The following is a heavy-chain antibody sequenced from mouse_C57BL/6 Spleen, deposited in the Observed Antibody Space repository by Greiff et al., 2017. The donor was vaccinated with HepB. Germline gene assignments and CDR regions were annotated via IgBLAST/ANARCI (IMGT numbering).Heavy chain of an antibody. D-gene: IGHD4-1*01. J-gene: IGHJ3*01. Sequence: EVQGVESGGGLVQPKGSLKLSCAASGFSFNTYAMNWVRQAPGKGLEWVARIRSKSNNYATYYADSVKDRFTISRDDSESMLYLQMNNLKTEDTAMYYCVSELAWFAYWGQGTLVTVSA. CDR1: GFSFNTYA. V-gene: IGHV10-1*01. CDR3: VSELAWFAY. CDR2: IRSKSNNYAT.